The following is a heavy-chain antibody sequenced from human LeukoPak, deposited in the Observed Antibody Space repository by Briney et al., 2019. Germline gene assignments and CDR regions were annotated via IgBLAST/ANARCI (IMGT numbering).Heavy chain of an antibody. CDR2: IKSKGDGGTT. V-gene: IGHV3-15*01. CDR1: GLRFSYAY. CDR3: TTVTMVREIN. J-gene: IGHJ4*02. D-gene: IGHD3-10*01. Sequence: KPGGALRISCASPGLRFSYAYLNRGRPGPGEGPQLVGRIKSKGDGGTTDYAAPVKGRFTISRDDSKNMLYLQMNSLTTEDTAVYYCTTVTMVREINWGQGTLVTVSS.